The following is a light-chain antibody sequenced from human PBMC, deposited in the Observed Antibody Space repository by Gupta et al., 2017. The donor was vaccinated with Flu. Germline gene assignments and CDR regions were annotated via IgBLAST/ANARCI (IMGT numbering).Light chain of an antibody. J-gene: IGLJ3*02. Sequence: QSVLTQPPSASGTPGPRVTISCSGSSSNIGSNYVYWYQQLPGTAPKLLIYRNNQRPSGVPDRFSGSKSGTSASLAISGLRSEDEADYYCAAWDDSLSGVFGGGTKLTVL. CDR1: SSNIGSNY. V-gene: IGLV1-47*01. CDR3: AAWDDSLSGV. CDR2: RNN.